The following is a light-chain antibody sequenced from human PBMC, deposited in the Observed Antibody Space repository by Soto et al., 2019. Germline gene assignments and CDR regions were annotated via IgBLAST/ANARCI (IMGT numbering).Light chain of an antibody. Sequence: EIVLTQSPGTLSLSPGDTATLSCRASQSVSSSYLAWYQQKPGQAPRPLIYVASIRGTGIPDRFSGSGSGTDYTLTINRLEAEDFAVYYCQEYGSSPRSFGQGTKVENK. CDR3: QEYGSSPRS. CDR1: QSVSSSY. CDR2: VAS. V-gene: IGKV3-20*01. J-gene: IGKJ1*01.